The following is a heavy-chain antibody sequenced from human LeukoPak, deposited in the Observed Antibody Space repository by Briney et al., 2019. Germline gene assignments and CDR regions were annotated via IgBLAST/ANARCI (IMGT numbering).Heavy chain of an antibody. Sequence: PGGSLRLSCAASGFTVSSNYMSWVRQAPGKGLEWVSVIYSGGSTYYADSVKGRFTISRDNSKNTLYLQMNSLRAEDTAVYYCARGVVGVTGYFQHWGQGTLVTVSS. J-gene: IGHJ1*01. V-gene: IGHV3-66*01. D-gene: IGHD2-15*01. CDR2: IYSGGST. CDR3: ARGVVGVTGYFQH. CDR1: GFTVSSNY.